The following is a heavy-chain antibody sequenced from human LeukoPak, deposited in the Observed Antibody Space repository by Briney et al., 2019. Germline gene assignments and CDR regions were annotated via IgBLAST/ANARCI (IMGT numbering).Heavy chain of an antibody. Sequence: GGSLRLSCAASGFTFSRYEMNWVRQAPGKGLEWISYISTSGSIIYYADSVKGRFTISRDNAKNSLYLQMNSLRAEDTAVYYCARQFPYCGGDCSSFDYWGQGTLVTVSS. J-gene: IGHJ4*02. CDR2: ISTSGSII. CDR1: GFTFSRYE. D-gene: IGHD2-21*02. V-gene: IGHV3-48*03. CDR3: ARQFPYCGGDCSSFDY.